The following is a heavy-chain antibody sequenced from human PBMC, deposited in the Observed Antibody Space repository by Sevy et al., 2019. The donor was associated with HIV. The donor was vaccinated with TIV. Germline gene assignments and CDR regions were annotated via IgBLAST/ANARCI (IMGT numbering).Heavy chain of an antibody. V-gene: IGHV3-7*01. CDR3: AREPPSGGWYYFDY. D-gene: IGHD6-19*01. CDR2: MKQDGSEQ. J-gene: IGHJ4*02. Sequence: GGSLRLSCAASGFTFSSYWMSWVRQAPGKGLEWVANMKQDGSEQYYVDSVKGRFTISRDNAKNSLYLQMNSLRAEDTAVYYCAREPPSGGWYYFDYWGQGTLVTVSS. CDR1: GFTFSSYW.